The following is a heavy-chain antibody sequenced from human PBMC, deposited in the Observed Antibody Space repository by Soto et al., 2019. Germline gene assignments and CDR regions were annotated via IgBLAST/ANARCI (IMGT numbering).Heavy chain of an antibody. CDR2: IHPSGDT. J-gene: IGHJ1*01. V-gene: IGHV1-46*01. D-gene: IGHD2-15*01. Sequence: QVQLVQSGAELKKPGASVKVACKASGYKFTTYFIHWVRQAPGQGLEWMGMIHPSGDTGYAQKFRDRVTMTIDTSTTTAYMELRNPTSEDTAVYFSVRGYCTTSPCSGDFQFWGQGTLVTVSS. CDR3: VRGYCTTSPCSGDFQF. CDR1: GYKFTTYF.